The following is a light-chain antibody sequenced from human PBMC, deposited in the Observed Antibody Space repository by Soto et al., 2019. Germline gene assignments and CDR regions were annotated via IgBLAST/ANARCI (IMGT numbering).Light chain of an antibody. Sequence: EIVLTQSPGTLSLSPGERATLSCRASQSVSSNLAWYHQTPGQAPRLLIYGASTRATGIPARFSGSGFGTEFTLTISSLESEDFAVYYCQQRSNWTLTFGGGTKVDIK. J-gene: IGKJ4*01. CDR1: QSVSSN. V-gene: IGKV3-11*01. CDR3: QQRSNWTLT. CDR2: GAS.